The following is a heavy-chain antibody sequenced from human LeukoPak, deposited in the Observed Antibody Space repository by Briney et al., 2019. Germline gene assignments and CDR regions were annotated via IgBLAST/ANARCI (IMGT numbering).Heavy chain of an antibody. CDR3: AKEGNNNYDFWSGYYFDY. J-gene: IGHJ4*02. Sequence: GGSLRLSCAASGFSVRDYAMHWVRQAPGKGLEWVAVMSYEETYKNYAEAVKGRFTISRDDSKNTLFLQMSSLRPEDTAVYYCAKEGNNNYDFWSGYYFDYWGQGTLVTVSS. CDR1: GFSVRDYA. CDR2: MSYEETYK. V-gene: IGHV3-30*18. D-gene: IGHD3-3*01.